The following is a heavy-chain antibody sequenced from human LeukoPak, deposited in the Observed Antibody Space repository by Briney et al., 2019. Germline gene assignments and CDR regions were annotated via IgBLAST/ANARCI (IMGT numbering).Heavy chain of an antibody. CDR3: AKRGPGSPQSGKYYFDY. J-gene: IGHJ4*02. D-gene: IGHD2/OR15-2a*01. CDR2: IIPIFGTA. CDR1: GYTFTSYG. V-gene: IGHV1-69*13. Sequence: SVKVSCKASGYTFTSYGISWVRQAPGQGLEWMGGIIPIFGTANYAQKFQGRVTITADESTSTAYMELSSLRSEDTAVYYCAKRGPGSPQSGKYYFDYWGQGTLVTVPS.